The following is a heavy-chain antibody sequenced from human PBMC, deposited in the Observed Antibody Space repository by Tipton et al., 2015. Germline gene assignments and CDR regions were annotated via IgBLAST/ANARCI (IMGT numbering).Heavy chain of an antibody. CDR2: IYYSGST. Sequence: TLSLTCSVSGASISTDAYYWSWVRQHPGKGLEWIGYIYYSGSTNYNPSLKSRVTISLDTSKNQFSLNLSSVTAADTAVYYCARDRTVSHYYYYGIDVWGQGTTVTVSS. CDR3: ARDRTVSHYYYYGIDV. D-gene: IGHD3/OR15-3a*01. V-gene: IGHV4-61*08. J-gene: IGHJ6*02. CDR1: GASISTDAYY.